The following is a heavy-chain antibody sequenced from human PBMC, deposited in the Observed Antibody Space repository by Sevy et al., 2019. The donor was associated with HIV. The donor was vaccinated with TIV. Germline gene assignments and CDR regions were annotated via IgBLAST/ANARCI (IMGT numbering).Heavy chain of an antibody. CDR2: ISGSGGST. Sequence: GGSLRLSCAASGFTFSSYAMSWVRQAPGKGLEWVSAISGSGGSTYYADSVKGRFTISRDNSKNTLYLQMNSLRAEDTAVYYCAKVCRYVDWLLFGAFDIWGQGTMVTVSS. V-gene: IGHV3-23*01. CDR1: GFTFSSYA. CDR3: AKVCRYVDWLLFGAFDI. D-gene: IGHD3-9*01. J-gene: IGHJ3*02.